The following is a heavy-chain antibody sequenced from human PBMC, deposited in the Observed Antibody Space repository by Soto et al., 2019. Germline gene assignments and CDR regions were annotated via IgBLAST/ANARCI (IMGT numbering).Heavy chain of an antibody. CDR3: ATEGYCGGDCYTDFGY. CDR1: GGTFSSYA. J-gene: IGHJ4*02. V-gene: IGHV1-24*01. CDR2: FDPEDGET. Sequence: GASVKVSCKASGGTFSSYAISWVRQTPGKGLEWMGGFDPEDGETIYAQKFQGRVTMTEDTSTDTAYMELSSLRSEDTAVYYCATEGYCGGDCYTDFGYWGQGSLVTVSS. D-gene: IGHD2-21*02.